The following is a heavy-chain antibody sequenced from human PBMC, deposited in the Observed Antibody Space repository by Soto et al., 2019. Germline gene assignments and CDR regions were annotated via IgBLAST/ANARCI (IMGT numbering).Heavy chain of an antibody. CDR1: GFTVNNFA. D-gene: IGHD2-21*01. CDR2: ISGPGGST. V-gene: IGHV3-23*04. CDR3: AKTSSASERDSPGW. Sequence: EVQLVESGGAVVRPGGSLRLSCAASGFTVNNFAMIWVRQVPGTGLEWVAAISGPGGSTFYSDSLGGRFTISRYNSKKILFLQMKSLKAGYTAVYYCAKTSSASERDSPGWWGHGTLVTVSS. J-gene: IGHJ4*01.